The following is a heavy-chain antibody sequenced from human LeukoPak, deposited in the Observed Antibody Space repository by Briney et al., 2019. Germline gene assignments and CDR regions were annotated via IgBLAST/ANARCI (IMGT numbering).Heavy chain of an antibody. CDR3: ARESSGSYTNADY. Sequence: PGGSLRLSCAASGFTFSSYAMSWVRQAPGKGLEWVSAISGSGGSTYYADSVKGRFTISRDNAKNSLYLQMNSLRAEDTAVYYCARESSGSYTNADYWGQGTLVTVSS. V-gene: IGHV3-23*01. J-gene: IGHJ4*02. D-gene: IGHD1-26*01. CDR1: GFTFSSYA. CDR2: ISGSGGST.